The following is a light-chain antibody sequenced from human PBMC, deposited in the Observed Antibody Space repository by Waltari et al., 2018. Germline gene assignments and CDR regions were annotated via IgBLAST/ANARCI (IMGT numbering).Light chain of an antibody. CDR3: AAWDDSLSVSYV. CDR1: NSNIGRNS. Sequence: QSVLTQPPSASGTPGQTVTISCSGTNSNIGRNSVFWYQQLPGTAPKLLIYRSNQRPSGVPDRFSCSKSGPSASLAIRGLRSEDEADYYCAAWDDSLSVSYVFGSGTKVTV. J-gene: IGLJ1*01. CDR2: RSN. V-gene: IGLV1-47*01.